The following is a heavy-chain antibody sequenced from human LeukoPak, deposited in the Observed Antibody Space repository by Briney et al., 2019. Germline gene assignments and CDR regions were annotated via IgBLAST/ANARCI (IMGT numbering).Heavy chain of an antibody. V-gene: IGHV4-31*03. Sequence: SETLSLTCTVSSGSISSGGYYWSWIRQHPGKGLEWIVYIYYSGSTYYNLSLKSRVTISVDTSKNQFSLKLSSVTAADTAVCYCARVSGYSYTSGYYFDYWGQGTLVTVSS. CDR3: ARVSGYSYTSGYYFDY. CDR1: SGSISSGGYY. D-gene: IGHD5-18*01. J-gene: IGHJ4*02. CDR2: IYYSGST.